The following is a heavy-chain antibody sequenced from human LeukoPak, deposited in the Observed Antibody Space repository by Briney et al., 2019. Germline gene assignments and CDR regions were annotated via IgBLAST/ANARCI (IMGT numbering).Heavy chain of an antibody. CDR3: ARGLRFLEWLLSV. J-gene: IGHJ4*02. CDR1: GYTFTGYY. V-gene: IGHV1-2*06. CDR2: INPNSGGT. D-gene: IGHD3-3*01. Sequence: ASVKVSCKASGYTFTGYYMHWVRQAPGQGLEWMGRINPNSGGTNYAQKFQGRVTMTRDTSIRTAYLELSRLRSDDTAVYYCARGLRFLEWLLSVWGQGSLVSVCS.